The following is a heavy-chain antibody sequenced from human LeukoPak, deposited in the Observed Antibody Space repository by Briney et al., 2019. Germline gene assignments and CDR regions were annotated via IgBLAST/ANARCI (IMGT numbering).Heavy chain of an antibody. D-gene: IGHD2-2*01. Sequence: PGGSLRLSCAASGFTFSSYAMSWVRQAPGKGLEWVSYISSSSSTIYYADSVKGRFTISRDNAKNSLYLQMNSLRAEDTAVYYCAREDIVVVPAMGYYYYGMDVWGQGTTVTVSS. J-gene: IGHJ6*02. CDR2: ISSSSSTI. CDR1: GFTFSSYA. V-gene: IGHV3-48*01. CDR3: AREDIVVVPAMGYYYYGMDV.